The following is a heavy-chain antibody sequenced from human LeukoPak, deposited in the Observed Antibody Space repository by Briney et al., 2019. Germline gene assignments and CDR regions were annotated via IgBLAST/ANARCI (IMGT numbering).Heavy chain of an antibody. J-gene: IGHJ4*02. CDR3: ARDSGSGYYDSSGSFFDY. Sequence: GRSLRLSCAASGFSFSTYAMHWVRQAPGKGLEWVAVISDDGSDKYYADSVKGRFTISRDNSKNTLYLQMSSLRAGDTAVYYCARDSGSGYYDSSGSFFDYWGQGTLVTVSS. CDR2: ISDDGSDK. V-gene: IGHV3-30*15. CDR1: GFSFSTYA. D-gene: IGHD3-22*01.